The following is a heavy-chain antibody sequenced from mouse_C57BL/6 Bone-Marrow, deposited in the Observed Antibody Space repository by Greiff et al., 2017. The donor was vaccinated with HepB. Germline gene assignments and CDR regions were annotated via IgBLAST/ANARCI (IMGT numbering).Heavy chain of an antibody. J-gene: IGHJ1*03. Sequence: QVHVKQPGTELVKPGASVKLSCKASGYTFTSYWMHWVKQRPGQGLEWIGNINPSNGGTNYNEKFKSKATLTVDKSSSTAYMQLSSLTSEDSAVYYCARALNYYGSSYGYFDVWGTGTTVTVSS. CDR2: INPSNGGT. CDR1: GYTFTSYW. V-gene: IGHV1-53*01. D-gene: IGHD1-1*01. CDR3: ARALNYYGSSYGYFDV.